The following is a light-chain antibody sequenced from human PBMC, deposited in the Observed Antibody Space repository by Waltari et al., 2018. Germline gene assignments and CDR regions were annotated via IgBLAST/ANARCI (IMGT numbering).Light chain of an antibody. V-gene: IGKV3-20*01. J-gene: IGKJ2*01. Sequence: EIVVTQSPGTLSLSPGERATLSCRASQSVSSNYLAWYQQRPGQAPRLLIHGSSSRATGIPDRFSGSGSGTDFTLTISRLEPEDFAVYYCQQYGRSWNTFGQGTKLEIK. CDR1: QSVSSNY. CDR3: QQYGRSWNT. CDR2: GSS.